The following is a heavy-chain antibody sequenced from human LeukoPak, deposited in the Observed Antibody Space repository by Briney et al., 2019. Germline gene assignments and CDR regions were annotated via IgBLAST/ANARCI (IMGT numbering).Heavy chain of an antibody. Sequence: VSVKVSCKASGYTFTSYGISWVRQAPGQGLEWMGWISAYNGNTNYAQKLQGRVTMTTDTSTSTAYMELRSLRSDDTAVYYCARDVEGIVVVKSFDYWGQGTLVTVSS. CDR3: ARDVEGIVVVKSFDY. CDR2: ISAYNGNT. J-gene: IGHJ4*02. V-gene: IGHV1-18*01. D-gene: IGHD3-22*01. CDR1: GYTFTSYG.